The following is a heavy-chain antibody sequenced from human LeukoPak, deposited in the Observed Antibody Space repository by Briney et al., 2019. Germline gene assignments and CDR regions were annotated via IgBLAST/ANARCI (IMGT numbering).Heavy chain of an antibody. J-gene: IGHJ4*02. Sequence: GGSLRLSCAASGFTFSSYAMSWVRQAPGKGLEWVSAISGSGGSTYYADSVKGRFTISRDNSKNTLYLQMNSLRAEDTAVYYCARDRDIAAAGGDFDYWGQGTLVTVSS. D-gene: IGHD6-13*01. CDR1: GFTFSSYA. V-gene: IGHV3-23*01. CDR3: ARDRDIAAAGGDFDY. CDR2: ISGSGGST.